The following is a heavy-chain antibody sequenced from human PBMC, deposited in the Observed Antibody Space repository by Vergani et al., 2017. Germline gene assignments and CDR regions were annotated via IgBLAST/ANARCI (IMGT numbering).Heavy chain of an antibody. CDR1: GFDFCQAW. CDR3: ARGHPVGSY. CDR2: IKGDGSAK. D-gene: IGHD1-26*01. Sequence: EVRLVESGGGLVKPGGSLRLSCQVSGFDFCQAWMNWVRQSPGKGLEWVAAIKGDGSAKQYVESVKGRFTISRDNAKSSLYLQMNSLRVADTAVYYCARGHPVGSYWGQGTLVTVSS. V-gene: IGHV3-7*01. J-gene: IGHJ4*02.